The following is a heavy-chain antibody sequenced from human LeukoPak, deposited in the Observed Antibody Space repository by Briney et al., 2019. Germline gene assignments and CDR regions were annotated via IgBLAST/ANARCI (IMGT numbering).Heavy chain of an antibody. CDR1: GFTFDDYA. J-gene: IGHJ4*02. Sequence: PGGSLRLSCAASGFTFDDYAMHWVRQAPGKGLEWVSLISGVGGSTYYADSVKGRFTISRDNSKNSLYLQMNSLRTEDTALYYCAKDISSGRHGLWGSSDYWGQGTLVTVSS. V-gene: IGHV3-43*02. D-gene: IGHD3-22*01. CDR3: AKDISSGRHGLWGSSDY. CDR2: ISGVGGST.